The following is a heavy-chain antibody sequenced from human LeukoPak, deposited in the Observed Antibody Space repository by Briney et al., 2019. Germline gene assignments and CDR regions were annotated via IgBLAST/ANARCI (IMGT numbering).Heavy chain of an antibody. CDR3: AKDSVTIFGVVIIGESDY. Sequence: PGRSLRLSCAASGFTFSSYGMHWVRQAPGKGLEWVSAISGSGGSTNYADSVKGRFSISRDNSKNTLYLQMNSLRAEDTAVYYCAKDSVTIFGVVIIGESDYWGQGTLVTVSS. CDR1: GFTFSSYG. V-gene: IGHV3-23*01. CDR2: ISGSGGST. D-gene: IGHD3-3*01. J-gene: IGHJ4*02.